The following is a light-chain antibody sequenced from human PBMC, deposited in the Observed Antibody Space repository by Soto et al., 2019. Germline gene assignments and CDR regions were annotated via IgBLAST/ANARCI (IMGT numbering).Light chain of an antibody. J-gene: IGKJ1*01. Sequence: EIVLTQSPGTLSLSPGERATLSCRASQSVSRSYLAWYQQKFGQAPRLLIYDASSRATGVPDRFSGSGSGTDFTLTIGRLEPEDFAVYYCLQYGTSPRTFGQGTTVEFK. CDR3: LQYGTSPRT. CDR2: DAS. V-gene: IGKV3-20*01. CDR1: QSVSRSY.